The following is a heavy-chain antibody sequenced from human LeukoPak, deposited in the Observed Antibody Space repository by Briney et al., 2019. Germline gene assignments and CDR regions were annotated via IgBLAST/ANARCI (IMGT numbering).Heavy chain of an antibody. D-gene: IGHD3-9*01. V-gene: IGHV4-59*01. CDR3: ARGAWDDILTPFDY. Sequence: SETLSLTCTVSGGSINSYYWSWIQQPPGKGLEWIGYIYYSGSTNYNPSLKSRVTISVDTSKNQFSLKLSSVTAADTAVYYCARGAWDDILTPFDYWGQGTLVTVSS. CDR1: GGSINSYY. CDR2: IYYSGST. J-gene: IGHJ4*02.